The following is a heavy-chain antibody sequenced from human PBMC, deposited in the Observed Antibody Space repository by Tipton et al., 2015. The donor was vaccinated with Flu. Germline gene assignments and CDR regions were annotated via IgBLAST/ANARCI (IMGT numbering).Heavy chain of an antibody. CDR3: ARVPIDHDAFDI. CDR2: VNYSGGA. Sequence: TLSLTCTVSGGSINSGGYYWSWIRQLPGEGLEWIGHVNYSGGAYYNPSLKSLVTISVDTSKNQFSLKLSSVTAADTADYYCARVPIDHDAFDIWGQGTMVTVYS. CDR1: GGSINSGGYY. V-gene: IGHV4-31*01. J-gene: IGHJ3*02. D-gene: IGHD1-14*01.